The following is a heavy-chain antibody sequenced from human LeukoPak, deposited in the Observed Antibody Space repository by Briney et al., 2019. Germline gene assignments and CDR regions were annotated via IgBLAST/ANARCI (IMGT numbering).Heavy chain of an antibody. V-gene: IGHV3-23*01. CDR1: GFTFSSYA. CDR2: ISGSGGST. J-gene: IGHJ6*02. Sequence: PGGSLRLSCAASGFTFSSYAMSWVRQAPGKGLEWVSGISGSGGSTYYTDSVKGRFTISRDNSKNTLYLQMNSLRAEDTALYYCAEGGVTYYYYGMDVWGQGTTVTVSS. CDR3: AEGGVTYYYYGMDV. D-gene: IGHD4-11*01.